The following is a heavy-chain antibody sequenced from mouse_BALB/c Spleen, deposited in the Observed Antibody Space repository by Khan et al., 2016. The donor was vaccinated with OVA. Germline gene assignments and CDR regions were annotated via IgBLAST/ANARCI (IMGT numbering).Heavy chain of an antibody. J-gene: IGHJ4*01. CDR3: ARDGSRYNYAMDY. Sequence: VQLKESGPGLVKPSQSLSLTCTVTGYSITSDYAWNWIRQFPGNKLEWMGYISYSGRTSYNPSPKSRISITRDTTKNQFFLQLNSVTTEDTASYDCARDGSRYNYAMDYWGQGTAVTVSS. CDR1: GYSITSDYA. D-gene: IGHD2-3*01. V-gene: IGHV3-2*02. CDR2: ISYSGRT.